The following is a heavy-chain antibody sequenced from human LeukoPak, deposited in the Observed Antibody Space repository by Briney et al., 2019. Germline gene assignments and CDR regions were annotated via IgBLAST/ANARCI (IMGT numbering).Heavy chain of an antibody. CDR2: INPNSGGT. CDR3: ASGPVVRGVRHYFDY. J-gene: IGHJ4*02. D-gene: IGHD3-10*01. Sequence: GASVKVSCKASGYTFTGYYMHWVRQAPGQGLEWMGWINPNSGGTNYAQKFQGRVTMTTDTSTSTAYMELRSLRSDDTAVYYCASGPVVRGVRHYFDYWGQGTLVTVSS. V-gene: IGHV1-2*02. CDR1: GYTFTGYY.